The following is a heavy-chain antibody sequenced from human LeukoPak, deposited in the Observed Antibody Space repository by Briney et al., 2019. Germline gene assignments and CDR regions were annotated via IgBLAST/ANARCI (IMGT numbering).Heavy chain of an antibody. Sequence: SETLSLTCTVSGGSISDYYWSWLRQPPGKGLEWIGYTYYSGSTNYNPSLKSRVTISVNTSKNQFSLKLNSLTAADTAVYYCARGPVLLSYFDYWGRGTLVTVSS. CDR3: ARGPVLLSYFDY. J-gene: IGHJ4*02. CDR2: TYYSGST. V-gene: IGHV4-59*01. D-gene: IGHD2-21*01. CDR1: GGSISDYY.